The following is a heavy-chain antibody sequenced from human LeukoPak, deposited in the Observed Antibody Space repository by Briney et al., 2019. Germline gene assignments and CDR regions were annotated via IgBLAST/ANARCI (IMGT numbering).Heavy chain of an antibody. CDR3: ARGTYYYDSSGYYYIGVWQYFQH. CDR2: IIPIFGTA. V-gene: IGHV1-69*05. Sequence: SVKVSFKASVGTLSSYAISWVRQAPGQGLEWMGGIIPIFGTANYAQKVQGRVTITTDESTSTAYMELSSLRSEDTAVYYCARGTYYYDSSGYYYIGVWQYFQHWGQGTLVTVSS. CDR1: VGTLSSYA. J-gene: IGHJ1*01. D-gene: IGHD3-22*01.